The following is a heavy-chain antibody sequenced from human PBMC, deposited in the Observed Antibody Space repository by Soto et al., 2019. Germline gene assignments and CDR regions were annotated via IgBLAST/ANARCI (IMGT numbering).Heavy chain of an antibody. Sequence: HLQLQESGSGLVKPSQTLSLTCAVSGGSISSGGYSWSWIRQPPGKGLEWIGYIYHSGSTFYNPSLKTRVTISLDRSKNQFSLKLSSVTAADTAVYYCARVGITGTYWGQGTLVTVSS. J-gene: IGHJ4*02. CDR1: GGSISSGGYS. D-gene: IGHD1-20*01. V-gene: IGHV4-30-2*01. CDR2: IYHSGST. CDR3: ARVGITGTY.